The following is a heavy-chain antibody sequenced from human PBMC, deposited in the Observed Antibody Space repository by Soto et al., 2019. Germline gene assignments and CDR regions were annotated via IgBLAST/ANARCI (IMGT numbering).Heavy chain of an antibody. D-gene: IGHD5-18*01. J-gene: IGHJ6*02. V-gene: IGHV3-7*01. CDR2: IKEDGSEK. CDR3: ARDSVDTAMAAFYYYGMDV. CDR1: GFTFGSYW. Sequence: ESGGGLVQPGGSLRLSCAASGFTFGSYWMSWVRQAPGKGLEWVANIKEDGSEKNYVDFLKGRFTISRDNAKNSLYLQMNSLRAEDTAVYYCARDSVDTAMAAFYYYGMDVWGQGTTVTVSS.